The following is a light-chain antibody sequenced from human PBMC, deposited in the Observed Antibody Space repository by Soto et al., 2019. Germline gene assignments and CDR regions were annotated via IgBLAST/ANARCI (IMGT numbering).Light chain of an antibody. Sequence: DSQMTQSPSSRAASVGDRVTITFRASQSISSYLTWYQQKPVKAPTLLIDAASRLQSGVPSRFSGSGSGTDFTLTISSLQPEDFATYYCQQSYSTPRRTFGQGTKVDIK. V-gene: IGKV1-39*01. CDR2: AAS. J-gene: IGKJ1*01. CDR3: QQSYSTPRRT. CDR1: QSISSY.